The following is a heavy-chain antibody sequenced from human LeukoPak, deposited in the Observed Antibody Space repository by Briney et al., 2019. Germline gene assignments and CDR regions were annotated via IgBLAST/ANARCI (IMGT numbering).Heavy chain of an antibody. CDR2: ISGNNDNP. CDR1: GYTXSNFG. CDR3: ARDGTSTDDY. Sequence: ASVKVSCKTSGYTXSNFGINWVRQAPGQGLEWMGWISGNNDNPNYGQKFQGRFTLTTDSSTSTAYMELRNLRFDDTAVYYCARDGTSTDDYWGQGTLVTVSS. J-gene: IGHJ4*02. D-gene: IGHD2-2*01. V-gene: IGHV1-18*01.